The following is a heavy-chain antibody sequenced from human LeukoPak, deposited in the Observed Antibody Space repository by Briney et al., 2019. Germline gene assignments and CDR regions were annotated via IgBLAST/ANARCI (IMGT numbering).Heavy chain of an antibody. CDR3: ARVKDCYGSGGLDY. D-gene: IGHD3-10*01. J-gene: IGHJ4*02. Sequence: GGSLRLSCAASGFTFSSYWMSWVRQAPGKGLEWVANIKQDGSEKYYVDSVKGRFTISRDNAKNSLYLQMNSLRAEDTAVYYCARVKDCYGSGGLDYWGQGTLVTVSS. CDR1: GFTFSSYW. V-gene: IGHV3-7*01. CDR2: IKQDGSEK.